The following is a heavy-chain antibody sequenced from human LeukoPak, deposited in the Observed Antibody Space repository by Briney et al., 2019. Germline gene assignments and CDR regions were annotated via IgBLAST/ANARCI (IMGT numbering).Heavy chain of an antibody. Sequence: ASVKVSCKASGYTFTGYYIHWVRQAPGQGLEWMGWINPNSGGTNYAQKFQGRVTMTRDTSISTAYMELSRLRSDDTAVYYCATPYYYDSSGYYPYYFDYWGQGTLVTVSS. J-gene: IGHJ4*02. CDR3: ATPYYYDSSGYYPYYFDY. V-gene: IGHV1-2*02. D-gene: IGHD3-22*01. CDR2: INPNSGGT. CDR1: GYTFTGYY.